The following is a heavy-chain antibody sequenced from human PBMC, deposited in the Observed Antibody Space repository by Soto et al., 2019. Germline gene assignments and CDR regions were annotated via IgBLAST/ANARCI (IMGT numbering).Heavy chain of an antibody. Sequence: QVQLVESGGGVVQPGRSLRLSCAASGFTFSNYAMYWVRQAPGKGLEWVAVISYDGSNKYYADSVKGRFSISRDNSKNTLYLQMNSLRVEDTAVHYCARDGVGPTYSGFDYWGQGTLVTVSS. J-gene: IGHJ4*02. D-gene: IGHD1-26*01. V-gene: IGHV3-30-3*01. CDR3: ARDGVGPTYSGFDY. CDR1: GFTFSNYA. CDR2: ISYDGSNK.